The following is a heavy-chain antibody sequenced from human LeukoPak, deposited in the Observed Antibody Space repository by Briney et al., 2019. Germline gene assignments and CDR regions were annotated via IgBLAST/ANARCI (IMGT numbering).Heavy chain of an antibody. CDR3: ARGSGYDFWSGYYTDY. V-gene: IGHV4-31*03. D-gene: IGHD3-3*01. CDR2: IYYSGST. J-gene: IGHJ4*02. Sequence: PSETLSLTCTVSGGSISSGVYYCSWIRQHPGKGLEWIGYIYYSGSTYYNPSLKSRVTISVDTSKNQFSLKLSSVTAADTAVYYCARGSGYDFWSGYYTDYWGQGTLVTVSS. CDR1: GGSISSGVYY.